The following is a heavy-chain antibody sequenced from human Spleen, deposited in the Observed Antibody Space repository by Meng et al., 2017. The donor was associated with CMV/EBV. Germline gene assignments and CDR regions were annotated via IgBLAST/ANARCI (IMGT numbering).Heavy chain of an antibody. J-gene: IGHJ5*02. V-gene: IGHV3-48*04. Sequence: GGSLRLSCAASGFTFSSYSMNWVRLAPGKGLEWVSYISSSSSTIYYAVSVKGRFTISRDNAKNSLYRQMNSLRAEDTAVYYCARNEYSSSTFDPWGQGTLVTVSS. CDR3: ARNEYSSSTFDP. CDR2: ISSSSSTI. D-gene: IGHD6-6*01. CDR1: GFTFSSYS.